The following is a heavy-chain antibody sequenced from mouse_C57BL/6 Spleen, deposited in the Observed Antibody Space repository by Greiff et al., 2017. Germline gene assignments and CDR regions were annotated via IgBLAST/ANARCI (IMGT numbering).Heavy chain of an antibody. Sequence: EVQVVESGPELVKPGASVKISCKASGYSFTGYYMNWVKQSPEKSLEWIGEINPSTGGTTYNQKFKAKATLTVDKSSSTAYMQLKSLTSEDSAVYYCAREASGRWMDYWGQGTSVTVSS. J-gene: IGHJ4*01. V-gene: IGHV1-42*01. CDR3: AREASGRWMDY. D-gene: IGHD3-1*01. CDR1: GYSFTGYY. CDR2: INPSTGGT.